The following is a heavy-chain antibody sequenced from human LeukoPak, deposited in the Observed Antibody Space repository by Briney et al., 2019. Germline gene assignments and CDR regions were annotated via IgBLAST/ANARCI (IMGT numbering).Heavy chain of an antibody. V-gene: IGHV4-59*12. CDR3: ARDRDYYYMDV. J-gene: IGHJ6*03. CDR1: GGSISSYY. Sequence: SETLSLTCTVSGGSISSYYWSWLRQPPGKGLEWIGYIYYSGSTNYNPSLKSRVTISVDTSKNQFSLKLSSVTAADTAVYYCARDRDYYYMDVWGKGTTVTVSS. D-gene: IGHD3-10*01. CDR2: IYYSGST.